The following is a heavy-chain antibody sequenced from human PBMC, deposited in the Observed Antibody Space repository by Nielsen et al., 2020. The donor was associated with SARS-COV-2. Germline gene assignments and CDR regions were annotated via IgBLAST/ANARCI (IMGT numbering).Heavy chain of an antibody. J-gene: IGHJ6*02. D-gene: IGHD3-22*01. CDR3: AHVGYYNDWDPRPYGLDG. CDR1: GFTFYSYD. V-gene: IGHV3-23*01. CDR2: ISASGHNI. Sequence: GGSLRLSCAGSGFTFYSYDMSWVRQAPEKGLEWVSSISASGHNIKYADSVEGRFTISRDNSNNTLFLQMNSLRAEDTAVYYCAHVGYYNDWDPRPYGLDGWGQGTTVTVSS.